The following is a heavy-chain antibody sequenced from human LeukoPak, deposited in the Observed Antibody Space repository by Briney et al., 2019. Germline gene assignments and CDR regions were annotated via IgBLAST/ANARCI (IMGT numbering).Heavy chain of an antibody. CDR3: ARGVEMATAPFFDY. D-gene: IGHD5-24*01. J-gene: IGHJ4*02. CDR2: MSPNSGNT. V-gene: IGHV1-8*01. CDR1: GYTFTSYD. Sequence: ASVKFSCKASGYTFTSYDINWVRQATGQGLEWMGWMSPNSGNTGYAQKFQGRVTITADESTSTAYMELSSLRSEDTAVYYCARGVEMATAPFFDYWGQGTLVTVSS.